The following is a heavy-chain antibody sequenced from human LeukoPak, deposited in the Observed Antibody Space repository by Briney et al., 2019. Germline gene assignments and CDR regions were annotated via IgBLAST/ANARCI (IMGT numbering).Heavy chain of an antibody. Sequence: GESLKISCKGAGYSFTNYWIGWVRRMPGKGLEWMGIIYPGDSDTRYSPSFQGQVTISADRSISTAYLQWSSLKASDTAMYYCARRPRGDFWTYFDYWGQGTLVTVSS. V-gene: IGHV5-51*01. CDR3: ARRPRGDFWTYFDY. CDR2: IYPGDSDT. J-gene: IGHJ4*02. CDR1: GYSFTNYW. D-gene: IGHD3/OR15-3a*01.